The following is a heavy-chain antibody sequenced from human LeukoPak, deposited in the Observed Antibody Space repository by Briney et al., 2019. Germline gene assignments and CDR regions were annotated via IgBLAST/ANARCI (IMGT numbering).Heavy chain of an antibody. D-gene: IGHD2-2*03. CDR3: AKDWNHPGYCSSTSCEPYYYYYMDV. V-gene: IGHV3-30*02. J-gene: IGHJ6*03. CDR1: GFTFSSYG. Sequence: PGGSLRLSCAASGFTFSSYGMHWVRQAPGKGLEWVAVIWYGGSNKYYADSVKGRFTISRDNSKNTLYLQMNSLRAEDTAVYYCAKDWNHPGYCSSTSCEPYYYYYMDVWGXGTTVTVSS. CDR2: IWYGGSNK.